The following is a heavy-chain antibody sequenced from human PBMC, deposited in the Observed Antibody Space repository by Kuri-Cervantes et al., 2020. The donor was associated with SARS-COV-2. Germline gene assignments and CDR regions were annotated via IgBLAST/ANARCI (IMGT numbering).Heavy chain of an antibody. J-gene: IGHJ5*02. CDR2: IYYSGST. Sequence: ESLKISCTVSGDSISSYYWTWIRQPPGKGLEWIGYIYYSGSTYYNPSLKSRVTISVDTSKNQFSLKLSSVTAADTAVYYCARDDLLQGGNNWFDPWGQGTLVTVSS. V-gene: IGHV4-59*01. D-gene: IGHD2-21*01. CDR1: GDSISSYY. CDR3: ARDDLLQGGNNWFDP.